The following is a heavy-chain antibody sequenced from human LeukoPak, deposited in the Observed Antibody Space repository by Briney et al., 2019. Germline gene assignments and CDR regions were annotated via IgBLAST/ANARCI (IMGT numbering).Heavy chain of an antibody. D-gene: IGHD2-2*01. Sequence: GGSLRLSCAASGFTFDDYAMHWVRQAPGKGLEWVSLISWDGSHTYYTDSVKGRFTISRDNSENSLYLQMNSLRPEDTALYYCTKVKWAVDCTPTSCPYFDYWGQGTLVTVSS. J-gene: IGHJ4*02. CDR2: ISWDGSHT. V-gene: IGHV3-43D*03. CDR3: TKVKWAVDCTPTSCPYFDY. CDR1: GFTFDDYA.